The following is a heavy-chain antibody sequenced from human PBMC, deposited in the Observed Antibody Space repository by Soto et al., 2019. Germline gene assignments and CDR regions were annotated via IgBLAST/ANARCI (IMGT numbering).Heavy chain of an antibody. CDR1: GGSFSGYY. V-gene: IGHV4-34*01. J-gene: IGHJ4*02. CDR2: ITHRGSP. Sequence: QVQLQQWGAGLLKPSETLSLTCAVSGGSFSGYYWTWIRQPPGRGLDWIGEITHRGSPNYNPSLKTRVTISIDTSKNQFSLNLRSVTAADTAVYYCARIPGSDYSDPHDFWGQGNLVTVSS. CDR3: ARIPGSDYSDPHDF. D-gene: IGHD4-4*01.